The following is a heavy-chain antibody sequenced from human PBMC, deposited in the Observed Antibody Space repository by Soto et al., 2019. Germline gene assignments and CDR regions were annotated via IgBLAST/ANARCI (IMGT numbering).Heavy chain of an antibody. CDR2: ISYSGST. J-gene: IGHJ4*02. D-gene: IGHD6-13*01. Sequence: PSETLSLTCTVSGGSISGGGYSWSWIRQLPGKGLEWIGHISYSGSTYYNPSLKSRVTISVDTSKNHFSLSLSSVTAADTAVYYCARVQGGSSWTNLDSWGQGTLVTVSS. CDR1: GGSISGGGYS. CDR3: ARVQGGSSWTNLDS. V-gene: IGHV4-31*03.